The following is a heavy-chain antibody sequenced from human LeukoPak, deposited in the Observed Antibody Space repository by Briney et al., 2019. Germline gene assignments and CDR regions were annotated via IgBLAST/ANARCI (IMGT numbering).Heavy chain of an antibody. J-gene: IGHJ5*02. CDR2: IYYSGST. Sequence: SETLSLTYTVSGGSISSSSYYWGWIRQPPGKGLEWIGSIYYSGSTYYNPSLKSRVTISVDTSKNQFSLKLSSVTAADTAVYYCAGERSLAAAGINWFDPWGQGTLVTVSS. V-gene: IGHV4-39*07. CDR3: AGERSLAAAGINWFDP. D-gene: IGHD6-13*01. CDR1: GGSISSSSYY.